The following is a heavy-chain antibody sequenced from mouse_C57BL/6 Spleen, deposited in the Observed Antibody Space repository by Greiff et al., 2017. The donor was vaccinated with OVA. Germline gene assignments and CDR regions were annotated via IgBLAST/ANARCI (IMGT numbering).Heavy chain of an antibody. Sequence: EVQVVESGGGLVKPGGSLKLSCAASGFTFSSYAMSWVRQTPEKRLEWVATSSDGGSYTYYPDNVKGRFTISRDNAKNNLYLQMSHLKSEDTAMYYCARDSNPRGFAYWGQGTLVTVSA. V-gene: IGHV5-4*01. CDR2: SSDGGSYT. D-gene: IGHD2-5*01. CDR3: ARDSNPRGFAY. J-gene: IGHJ3*01. CDR1: GFTFSSYA.